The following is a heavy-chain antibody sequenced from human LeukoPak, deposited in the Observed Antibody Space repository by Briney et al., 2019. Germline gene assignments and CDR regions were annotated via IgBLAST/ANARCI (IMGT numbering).Heavy chain of an antibody. J-gene: IGHJ4*02. V-gene: IGHV4-39*07. CDR1: GDSITGYY. D-gene: IGHD1-26*01. CDR3: AKESYESFDY. Sequence: PSETLSLTCTVSGDSITGYYWGWIRQPPGKGLEWIGNIYYTGNTYYNASLKSRVTISVDTSKNQFSLKVISMTAADTAVYYCAKESYESFDYWGQGTLVTVSS. CDR2: IYYTGNT.